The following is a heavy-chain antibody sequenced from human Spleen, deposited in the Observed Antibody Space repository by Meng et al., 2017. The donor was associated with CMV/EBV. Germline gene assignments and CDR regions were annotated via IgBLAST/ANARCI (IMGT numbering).Heavy chain of an antibody. CDR2: ISFDGSNI. J-gene: IGHJ4*02. CDR3: ARHSQRGSFDY. Sequence: GESLKISCAASGFTFSGYVMHWVRQAPGKGLEWVAIISFDGSNIYYAESVKGRFTISRDNSKNTLYLQMNSLRAEDTAVYYCARHSQRGSFDYWGQGALVTVSS. D-gene: IGHD3-3*02. CDR1: GFTFSGYV. V-gene: IGHV3-30*03.